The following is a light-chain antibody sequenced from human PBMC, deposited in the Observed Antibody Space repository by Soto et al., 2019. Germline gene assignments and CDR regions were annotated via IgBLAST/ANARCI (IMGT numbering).Light chain of an antibody. J-gene: IGLJ2*01. Sequence: QSALTQHASVSGSPGQSITISCSGTSRDIGAYNLVSWYQQPPGKAPKLLIYEVRNRPSGISNRFSGSKSGTTASLTISSLLPEDEADYYCSAYTSRSTLVFGGGTKVTVL. CDR2: EVR. V-gene: IGLV2-14*01. CDR3: SAYTSRSTLV. CDR1: SRDIGAYNL.